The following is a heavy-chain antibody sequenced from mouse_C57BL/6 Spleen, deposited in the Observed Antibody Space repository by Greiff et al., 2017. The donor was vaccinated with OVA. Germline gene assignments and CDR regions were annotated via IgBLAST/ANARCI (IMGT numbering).Heavy chain of an antibody. Sequence: QVQLQQPGAELVMPGASVKLSCKASGYTFTSYWMHWVKQRPGQGLEWIGEIDPSDSYTNYNQKFKGKSTLTVDKSSSTAYMQLSSLTSEDSAVYYCARFYYGSSYLCDDWGQGTTLTVSS. V-gene: IGHV1-69*01. CDR1: GYTFTSYW. CDR3: ARFYYGSSYLCDD. J-gene: IGHJ2*01. D-gene: IGHD1-1*01. CDR2: IDPSDSYT.